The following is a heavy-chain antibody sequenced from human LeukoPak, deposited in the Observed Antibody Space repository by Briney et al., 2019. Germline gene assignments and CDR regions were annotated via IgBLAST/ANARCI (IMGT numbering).Heavy chain of an antibody. CDR1: GGSIRGYY. Sequence: SETLSLTCTVSGGSIRGYYWSCIRQPPGKGLEWIGYIYYSGGTNYTPSLKSRVTISVDTSKNQFSLKLSSVTAADTDVYYCARHASTVVAGAFDIWGQGTVVTVSS. D-gene: IGHD2-15*01. V-gene: IGHV4-59*01. J-gene: IGHJ3*02. CDR2: IYYSGGT. CDR3: ARHASTVVAGAFDI.